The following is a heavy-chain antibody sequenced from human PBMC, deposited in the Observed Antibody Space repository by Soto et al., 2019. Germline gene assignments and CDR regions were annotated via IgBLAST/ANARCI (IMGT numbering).Heavy chain of an antibody. V-gene: IGHV2-5*02. Sequence: ESGPTLVNPTQTLTLTCTFSGFSLSTSGVGVGWIRQPPGKALEWLALIYWDDDKRYSPSLKSRLTITKDTSKNQVVLTMTNMDPVDKATYYCAHSETTVTTIADAFDIWGQGTMVTVSS. CDR3: AHSETTVTTIADAFDI. CDR1: GFSLSTSGVG. CDR2: IYWDDDK. J-gene: IGHJ3*02. D-gene: IGHD4-17*01.